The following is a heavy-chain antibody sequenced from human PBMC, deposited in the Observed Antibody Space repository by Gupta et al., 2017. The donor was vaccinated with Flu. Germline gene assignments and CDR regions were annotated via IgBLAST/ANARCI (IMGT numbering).Heavy chain of an antibody. J-gene: IGHJ5*02. V-gene: IGHV3-21*01. CDR1: GFVFSDYS. CDR3: AKGYNGFIHNYFDP. D-gene: IGHD2-2*02. CDR2: ISSNSAYI. Sequence: EMQLVESGGGLVKPGGSLRLSCTGSGFVFSDYSITWVRQAPGKGLEWVASISSNSAYIYHADSLKGRFTISRDNAKRSVYLQMYGLKVEDTATFYCAKGYNGFIHNYFDPRGQGTQVIVS.